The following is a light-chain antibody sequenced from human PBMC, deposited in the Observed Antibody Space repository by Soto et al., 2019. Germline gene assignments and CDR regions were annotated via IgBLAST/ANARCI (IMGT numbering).Light chain of an antibody. J-gene: IGLJ3*02. CDR1: TGAVTSGHY. CDR2: DTS. V-gene: IGLV7-46*01. Sequence: QTVVTQEPSLTVSPGGTVTLTCGSSTGAVTSGHYPYWIQQKPGQAPRTLIYDTSNKHSWTPARFSGSLLGGKAALTLSGAQPEDEAEYYCLLSYSGARPWVFGGGTQLTVL. CDR3: LLSYSGARPWV.